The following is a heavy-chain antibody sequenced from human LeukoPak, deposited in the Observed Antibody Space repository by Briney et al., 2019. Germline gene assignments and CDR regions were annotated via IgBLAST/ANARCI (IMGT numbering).Heavy chain of an antibody. D-gene: IGHD3-10*01. Sequence: SETLSLTCTVSGGSISNTLYYWAWIRQPPGKGLESIGSIYYSRSTYYSPSLKSRVTISVDTSKNQFSLKLTSVTAADTAVYYCARFGIHAYYFDYWGQGTLVTVSS. CDR3: ARFGIHAYYFDY. J-gene: IGHJ4*02. CDR2: IYYSRST. V-gene: IGHV4-39*01. CDR1: GGSISNTLYY.